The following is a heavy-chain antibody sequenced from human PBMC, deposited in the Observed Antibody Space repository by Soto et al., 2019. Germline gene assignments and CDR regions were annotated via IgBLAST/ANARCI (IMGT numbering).Heavy chain of an antibody. CDR1: GHTLTQIS. CDR3: ATDRGTTVTRAAFEI. V-gene: IGHV1-24*01. D-gene: IGHD4-17*01. Sequence: QVQLIQSGTEVKKPGASVKVPCGVSGHTLTQISMHWVRQAPGKGLGWMGGFRDQDGKTIYAQKFLSRVTITKDTSTDTAYMELNRLTSEDTAIYYCATDRGTTVTRAAFEIWGQGTMVIVSS. J-gene: IGHJ3*02. CDR2: FRDQDGKT.